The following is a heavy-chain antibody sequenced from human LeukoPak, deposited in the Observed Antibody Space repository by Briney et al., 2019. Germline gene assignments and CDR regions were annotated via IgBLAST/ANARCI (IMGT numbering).Heavy chain of an antibody. CDR3: ARECGKDGATTRYYYYGMDV. J-gene: IGHJ6*02. D-gene: IGHD1-26*01. CDR2: INPSGGST. Sequence: ASVKVSCKASGYTFTSYGISWVRQAPGQGLEWMGIINPSGGSTSYAQKFQGRVTMTRDTSTSTVYMELSSLRSEDTAVYYCARECGKDGATTRYYYYGMDVWGQGTTVTVSS. V-gene: IGHV1-46*01. CDR1: GYTFTSYG.